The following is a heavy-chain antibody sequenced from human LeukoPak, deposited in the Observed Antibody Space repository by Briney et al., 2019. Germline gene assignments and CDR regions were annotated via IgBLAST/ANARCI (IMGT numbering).Heavy chain of an antibody. V-gene: IGHV4-4*02. D-gene: IGHD6-13*01. Sequence: PSETLSLTCAVSGGSISSSNWWSWVRQPPGKGLEWIGEIYHSGSTNYNPSLKSRVTISVDTSKNQFSLKLSSVTAADTAVYYCARVAADYYFDYWGQGTLVTVSS. J-gene: IGHJ4*02. CDR3: ARVAADYYFDY. CDR1: GGSISSSNW. CDR2: IYHSGST.